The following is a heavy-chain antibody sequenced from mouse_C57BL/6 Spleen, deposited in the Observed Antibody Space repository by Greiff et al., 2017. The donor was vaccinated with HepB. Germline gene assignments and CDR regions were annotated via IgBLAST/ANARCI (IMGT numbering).Heavy chain of an antibody. V-gene: IGHV1-85*01. D-gene: IGHD2-4*01. J-gene: IGHJ3*01. Sequence: VKLMESGPELVKPGASVKLSCKASGYTFTSYDINWVKQRPGQGLEWIGWIYPRDGSTKYNEKFKGKATLTVDTSSSTAYMELHSLTSEDSAVYFCARDDYDGGYWFAYWGQGTLVTVSA. CDR2: IYPRDGST. CDR3: ARDDYDGGYWFAY. CDR1: GYTFTSYD.